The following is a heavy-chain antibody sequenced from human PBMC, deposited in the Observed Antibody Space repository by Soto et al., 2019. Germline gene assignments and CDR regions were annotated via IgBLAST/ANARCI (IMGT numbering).Heavy chain of an antibody. V-gene: IGHV1-18*01. J-gene: IGHJ6*02. Sequence: ASVKVSCQASGYTFTSYGISWVRQAAGQELAWVGWISAYHGNTNYAQKLQDRVTMTTDTYTSTAYLGMRSQRSDDTAVYYCAGYCYYDSSGYTPDYYGMDVWGQGTMVTVSS. D-gene: IGHD3-22*01. CDR2: ISAYHGNT. CDR3: AGYCYYDSSGYTPDYYGMDV. CDR1: GYTFTSYG.